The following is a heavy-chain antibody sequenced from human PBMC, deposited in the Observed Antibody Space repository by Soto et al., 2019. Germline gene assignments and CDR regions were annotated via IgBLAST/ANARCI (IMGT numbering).Heavy chain of an antibody. Sequence: QVHLVQSGAEEKKPGASVKVSCKASGYTFTSYAMYWVRQAPGQRLEWMGWINAGNGNTKYSQKFQGRVTITRDTSASTAYMGLSSLRSEDTAVYYCARDLGYCTNGVCYPAWFDPWGQGTLVTVSS. V-gene: IGHV1-3*05. CDR3: ARDLGYCTNGVCYPAWFDP. D-gene: IGHD2-8*01. CDR2: INAGNGNT. CDR1: GYTFTSYA. J-gene: IGHJ5*02.